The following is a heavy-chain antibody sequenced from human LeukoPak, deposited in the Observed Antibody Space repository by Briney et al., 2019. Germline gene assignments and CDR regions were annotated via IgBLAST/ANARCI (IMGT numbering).Heavy chain of an antibody. D-gene: IGHD6-19*01. V-gene: IGHV1-18*01. CDR1: GFTFTTYG. CDR3: ARDRKGSGWVDY. Sequence: ASVKVSCKASGFTFTTYGISWVRQAPGQGLEWMGWISAYNGNTNYAQKLQGRVTMTTDTSTSTAYMELRSLRSDDTAVYYCARDRKGSGWVDYWGQGTLVTVSS. CDR2: ISAYNGNT. J-gene: IGHJ4*02.